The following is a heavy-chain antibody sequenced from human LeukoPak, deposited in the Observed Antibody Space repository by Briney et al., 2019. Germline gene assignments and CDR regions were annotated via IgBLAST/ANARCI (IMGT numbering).Heavy chain of an antibody. Sequence: SETLSLTCTVSGGSISSYYWSWTRQPPGKGLEWIGYIYYSGSTNYNPSLKSRVTISVDTSKNQFSLKLSSVTAADTAVYYCARERVAAGTPTPDYFDYWGQGTLVTVSS. D-gene: IGHD6-13*01. J-gene: IGHJ4*02. CDR1: GGSISSYY. CDR2: IYYSGST. V-gene: IGHV4-59*01. CDR3: ARERVAAGTPTPDYFDY.